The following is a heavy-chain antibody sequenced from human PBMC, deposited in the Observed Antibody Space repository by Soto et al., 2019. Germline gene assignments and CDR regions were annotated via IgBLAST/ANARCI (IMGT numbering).Heavy chain of an antibody. Sequence: ASVKVSCKASGYTFTGYYMHWVRQAPGQGLEWMGWINPNSGGTNYAQKFQGRVTMTRDTSISTAYMELSRLRSDDTAVYYCAREHLGGATFQYWGQGTLVTVSS. CDR2: INPNSGGT. D-gene: IGHD1-26*01. V-gene: IGHV1-2*02. CDR3: AREHLGGATFQY. CDR1: GYTFTGYY. J-gene: IGHJ4*02.